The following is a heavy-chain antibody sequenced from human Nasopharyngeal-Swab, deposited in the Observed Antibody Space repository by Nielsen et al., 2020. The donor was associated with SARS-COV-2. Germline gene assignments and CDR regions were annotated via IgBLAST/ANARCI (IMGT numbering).Heavy chain of an antibody. V-gene: IGHV4-39*07. J-gene: IGHJ4*02. D-gene: IGHD4-17*01. Sequence: SETLSLTCTVSGGSISSSSYYWGWIRQPPGKGLEWIGEINHSGSTNYNPSLKSRVTISVDTSKNQFSLKLSSVTAADTAVYYCARGHDYGDYATYDYWGQGTLVTVSS. CDR3: ARGHDYGDYATYDY. CDR2: INHSGST. CDR1: GGSISSSSYY.